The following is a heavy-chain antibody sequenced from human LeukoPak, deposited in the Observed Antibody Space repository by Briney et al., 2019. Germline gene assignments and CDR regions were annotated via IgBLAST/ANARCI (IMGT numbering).Heavy chain of an antibody. J-gene: IGHJ6*03. D-gene: IGHD6-13*01. Sequence: GGSLRLSSVASGFTLSSYNMKWVRQAPGKRLEWVSSISWRSSDIEYADSVKGRFTISRDIDKKSLYLQMNSLRVEDTAVYYCARLYTSTWYLGYLHMDVWGKGTTVTVSS. V-gene: IGHV3-21*01. CDR1: GFTLSSYN. CDR3: ARLYTSTWYLGYLHMDV. CDR2: ISWRSSDI.